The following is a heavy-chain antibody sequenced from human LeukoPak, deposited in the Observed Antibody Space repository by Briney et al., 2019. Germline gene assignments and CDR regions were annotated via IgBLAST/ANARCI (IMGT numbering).Heavy chain of an antibody. V-gene: IGHV4-31*11. Sequence: SQTLSLTCAVSGDSVTSGGYYWTWIRHHPGKGLEWIGYISNSGTTSYNPSLKSRVSISVDTSDNQFSLRLTSVTATGTAVYYCARDVVVTSSPDVFDIWGQGTMVTVSS. J-gene: IGHJ3*02. CDR3: ARDVVVTSSPDVFDI. CDR1: GDSVTSGGYY. CDR2: ISNSGTT. D-gene: IGHD2-21*02.